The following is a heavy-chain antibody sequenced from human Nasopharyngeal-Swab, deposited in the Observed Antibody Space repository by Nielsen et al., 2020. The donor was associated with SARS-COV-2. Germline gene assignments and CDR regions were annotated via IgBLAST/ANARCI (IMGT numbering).Heavy chain of an antibody. D-gene: IGHD3-10*01. CDR2: INPNSGGT. Sequence: ASVKVSCKASGYTFTGYYMHWVRQAPGQGLEWMGRINPNSGGTNYAQKFQGRVTMTRDTSINTAYMELSSLRSEDTAVYYCATVLLWFGDHAEYFQHWGQGTLVTVSS. V-gene: IGHV1-2*06. CDR1: GYTFTGYY. J-gene: IGHJ1*01. CDR3: ATVLLWFGDHAEYFQH.